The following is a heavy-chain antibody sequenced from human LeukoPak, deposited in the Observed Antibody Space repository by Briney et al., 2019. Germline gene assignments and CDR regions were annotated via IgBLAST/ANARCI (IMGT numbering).Heavy chain of an antibody. V-gene: IGHV1-69*05. J-gene: IGHJ4*02. CDR1: GGTFSSYA. D-gene: IGHD2-15*01. CDR2: IIPIFGTA. CDR3: ARVVHRGPLYYFDY. Sequence: SVKVSCKASGGTFSSYAISWVRQAPGQGLEWTGGIIPIFGTANYAQKFQGRVTITTDESTSTAYMELSSLRSEDTAVYYCARVVHRGPLYYFDYWGQGTLVTVSS.